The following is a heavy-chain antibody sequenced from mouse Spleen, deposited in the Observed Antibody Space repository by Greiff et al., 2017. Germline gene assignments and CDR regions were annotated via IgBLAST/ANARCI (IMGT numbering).Heavy chain of an antibody. CDR1: GYAFSSYW. CDR3: ARWGYYGSYYFDY. Sequence: VKLQQSGAELVKPGASVKISCKASGYAFSSYWMNWVKQRPGKGLEWIGQIYPGDGDTNYNGKFKGKATLTADKSSSTAYMQLSSLTSEDSAVYFCARWGYYGSYYFDYWGQGTTLTVSS. V-gene: IGHV1-80*01. D-gene: IGHD2-2*01. CDR2: IYPGDGDT. J-gene: IGHJ2*01.